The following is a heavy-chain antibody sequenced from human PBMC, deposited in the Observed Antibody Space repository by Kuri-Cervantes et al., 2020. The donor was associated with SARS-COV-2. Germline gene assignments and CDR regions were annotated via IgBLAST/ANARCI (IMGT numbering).Heavy chain of an antibody. CDR2: ISAYNGNT. J-gene: IGHJ4*02. CDR1: GYTFTCYV. CDR3: ASDLRSRRGRIYCSSTSCYSRVLEL. Sequence: ASVNVSCKSSGYTFTCYVISWVGQAPGQGLEWMGWISAYNGNTNYAQKLQGRVTMTTDTSTSKAYMELRSLRSDDTAVYYWASDLRSRRGRIYCSSTSCYSRVLELWGQGTPVTVSS. V-gene: IGHV1-18*01. D-gene: IGHD2-2*01.